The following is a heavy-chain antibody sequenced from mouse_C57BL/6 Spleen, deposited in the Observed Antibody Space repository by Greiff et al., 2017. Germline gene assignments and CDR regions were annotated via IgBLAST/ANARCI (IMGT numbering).Heavy chain of an antibody. Sequence: EVKLMEPGGDLVKPGGSLKLSCAASGFTFSSYGMSWVRQTPDKRLEWVATISSGGSYTYYPDSVKGRFTISRDNAKNTLYLQRSSLKYEDTAMYYWARGDYDGGYYWDYWGQGTTLTVSS. CDR3: ARGDYDGGYYWDY. CDR1: GFTFSSYG. V-gene: IGHV5-6*01. J-gene: IGHJ2*01. D-gene: IGHD2-4*01. CDR2: ISSGGSYT.